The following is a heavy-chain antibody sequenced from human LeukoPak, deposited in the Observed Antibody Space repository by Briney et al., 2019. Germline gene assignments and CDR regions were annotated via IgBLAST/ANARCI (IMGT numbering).Heavy chain of an antibody. V-gene: IGHV7-4-1*02. J-gene: IGHJ4*02. CDR3: ARDNGVYYDSSGYNYFGY. CDR1: GYTFTSYA. CDR2: INTNTGNP. D-gene: IGHD3-22*01. Sequence: ASVKVSCKASGYTFTSYAMNWVRQAPGQGLEWMGWINTNTGNPTYAQGFTGRFVFSLDTSVSTAYLQISSLKAEDTAVYYCARDNGVYYDSSGYNYFGYWGQGTLVTVSS.